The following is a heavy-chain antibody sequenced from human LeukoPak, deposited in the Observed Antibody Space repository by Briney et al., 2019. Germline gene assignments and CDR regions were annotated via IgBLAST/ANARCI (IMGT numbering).Heavy chain of an antibody. V-gene: IGHV4-59*01. CDR2: IYYSGST. J-gene: IGHJ3*02. CDR3: ARGDTAMGDAFDI. D-gene: IGHD5-18*01. Sequence: SETLSLTCTVSGGSISSYYWSWIRQPPGKGLEWIGYIYYSGSTNYNPSLKSRVTISVDTSKNQFSLKLGSVTAADTAVYYCARGDTAMGDAFDIWGQGTMVTVSS. CDR1: GGSISSYY.